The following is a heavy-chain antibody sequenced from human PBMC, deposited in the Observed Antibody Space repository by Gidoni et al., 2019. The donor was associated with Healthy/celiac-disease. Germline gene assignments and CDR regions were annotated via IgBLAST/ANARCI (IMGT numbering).Heavy chain of an antibody. CDR1: GGSFSGYY. J-gene: IGHJ6*02. D-gene: IGHD3-10*01. V-gene: IGHV4-34*01. CDR2: INHSGST. Sequence: QVQLQQWGAGLLKPSETLSLTCAVYGGSFSGYYWSWIRQPPGKGLEWIGEINHSGSTNYNPSLKSRVTISVDTSKNQFSLKLSSVTAADTAVYYCARFMVRGPYYYYYYGMDVWGQGTTVTVSS. CDR3: ARFMVRGPYYYYYYGMDV.